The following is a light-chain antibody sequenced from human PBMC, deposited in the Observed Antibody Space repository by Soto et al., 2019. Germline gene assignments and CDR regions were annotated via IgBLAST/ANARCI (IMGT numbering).Light chain of an antibody. Sequence: EIVMTQSPATLSVSPGERATLSCRASQSVSSNLAWYQQKPGQAPRLLIYGASTRATGIPARFSGSGSGKELTLTISSLQSEDFEVYYCQQYNNWPLRTFGQGTKVQIK. CDR1: QSVSSN. CDR2: GAS. CDR3: QQYNNWPLRT. V-gene: IGKV3-15*01. J-gene: IGKJ1*01.